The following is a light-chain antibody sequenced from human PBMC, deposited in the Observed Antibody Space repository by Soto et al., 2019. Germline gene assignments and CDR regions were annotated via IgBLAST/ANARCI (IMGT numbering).Light chain of an antibody. V-gene: IGKV1-5*01. Sequence: EIQMTQSPSSLSASVGDSFTLTCRASQSISSWLAWYQQKPGKAPKLLIYDASSLESGVPSRFSGSGSGTDFTLTITSLQPEDFAIYYCLQDYTYPRTFGGGTKVDIK. CDR1: QSISSW. CDR3: LQDYTYPRT. CDR2: DAS. J-gene: IGKJ4*01.